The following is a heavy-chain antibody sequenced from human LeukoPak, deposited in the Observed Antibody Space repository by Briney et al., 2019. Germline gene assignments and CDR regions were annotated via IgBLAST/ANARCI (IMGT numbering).Heavy chain of an antibody. CDR3: ATGMSSGRNVDY. Sequence: SETLSLTCTVSGYSITSGYYWGWIRQPPGKGLEWIGSIFHSGSTYYNPSLKSRVTISVDTSKNQFSLKLSSVTAADTAVYYCATGMSSGRNVDYWGQGTLVTVSS. CDR2: IFHSGST. V-gene: IGHV4-38-2*02. CDR1: GYSITSGYY. D-gene: IGHD3-22*01. J-gene: IGHJ4*02.